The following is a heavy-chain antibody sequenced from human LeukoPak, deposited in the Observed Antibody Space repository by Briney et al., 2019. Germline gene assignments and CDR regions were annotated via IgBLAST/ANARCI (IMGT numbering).Heavy chain of an antibody. Sequence: VASVKVSCKASGGTFSSYAISWVRQAPGQGLEWMGGIIPIFGTANYAQKFQGRVTITADESTSTAYMELSSLRSDDTAVYYCAREDSSGWYNWFDPWGQGTLVTVSS. CDR2: IIPIFGTA. J-gene: IGHJ5*02. V-gene: IGHV1-69*13. D-gene: IGHD6-19*01. CDR1: GGTFSSYA. CDR3: AREDSSGWYNWFDP.